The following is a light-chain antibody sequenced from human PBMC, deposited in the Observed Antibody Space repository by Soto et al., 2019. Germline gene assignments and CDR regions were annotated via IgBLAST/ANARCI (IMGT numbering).Light chain of an antibody. CDR1: QSVDSGY. CDR2: GAS. V-gene: IGKV3-20*01. J-gene: IGKJ1*01. Sequence: EIVLTQSPGTLSLSPGERATLSCRASQSVDSGYLAWYQQKPGQAPRLLIYGASSRATGIPDRFSGSGSGTDFTLTISRLEPEDFAVYYCQQYGRSPRTFGQGTKVDIK. CDR3: QQYGRSPRT.